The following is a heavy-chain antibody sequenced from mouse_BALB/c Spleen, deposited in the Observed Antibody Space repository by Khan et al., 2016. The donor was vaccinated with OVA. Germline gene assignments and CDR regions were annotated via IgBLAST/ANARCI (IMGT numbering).Heavy chain of an antibody. J-gene: IGHJ2*01. Sequence: VQLQQSGAELVKAGASVKMSCKASGYTFTSYWMHWVKQRLGQGLEWFAGTNPTNGRTYYNEKFKSKATLTVDKSSSTAYMLLSSPTSEDPAVYYGTRIKKIVATYFDYWGQGTTLTVSS. CDR2: TNPTNGRT. CDR3: TRIKKIVATYFDY. CDR1: GYTFTSYW. D-gene: IGHD1-1*01. V-gene: IGHV1S81*02.